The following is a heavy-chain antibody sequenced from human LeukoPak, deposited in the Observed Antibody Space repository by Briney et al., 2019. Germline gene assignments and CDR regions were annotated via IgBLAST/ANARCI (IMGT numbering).Heavy chain of an antibody. CDR2: IYTRGST. D-gene: IGHD2-8*01. V-gene: IGHV4-61*02. Sequence: SETLSLTCTASGGSISSGSYYWSWIRQPAGKGLEWIGRIYTRGSTNYNPSLKSRVTISVDTSKNQFSLKLSSVTAADTAVYYCARDPIVLMVYDTYYYYYMDVWGKGTTVTVSS. CDR3: ARDPIVLMVYDTYYYYYMDV. CDR1: GGSISSGSYY. J-gene: IGHJ6*03.